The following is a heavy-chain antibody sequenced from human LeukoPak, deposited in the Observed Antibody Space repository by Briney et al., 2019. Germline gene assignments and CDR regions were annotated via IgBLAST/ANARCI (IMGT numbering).Heavy chain of an antibody. D-gene: IGHD6-13*01. J-gene: IGHJ4*02. Sequence: GGSLRLSCAASGFTFSSYSMNWVRQAPGKGLEWVSSISSSSSYIYYADSVKGRFTFSRDNSKNTLYLQVNSLRAEDTAVYYCAKEAYSSSWYVGYYFDYWGQGTLVTVSS. CDR3: AKEAYSSSWYVGYYFDY. CDR1: GFTFSSYS. V-gene: IGHV3-21*04. CDR2: ISSSSSYI.